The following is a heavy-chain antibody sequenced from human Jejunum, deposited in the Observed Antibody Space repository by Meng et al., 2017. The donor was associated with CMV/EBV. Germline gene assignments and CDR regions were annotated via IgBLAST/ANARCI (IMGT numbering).Heavy chain of an antibody. CDR2: INEDGGEI. D-gene: IGHD6-6*01. CDR1: FSFSRNW. CDR3: ARGRVSYTNWSPQGH. Sequence: FSFSRNWMTWVRQAPGKGLEWVANINEDGGEIYYVDSLKGRFTISRDNAKNSLYLQMNSLRAEDSAVCYCARGRVSYTNWSPQGHWGQGTLVTVSS. V-gene: IGHV3-7*01. J-gene: IGHJ4*02.